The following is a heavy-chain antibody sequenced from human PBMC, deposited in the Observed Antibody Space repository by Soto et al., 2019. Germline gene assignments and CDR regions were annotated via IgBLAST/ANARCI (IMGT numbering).Heavy chain of an antibody. CDR2: IYYSGST. J-gene: IGHJ6*02. Sequence: SETLSLTCTVSGGSISSYYWSWIRQPPGKGLEWIGYIYYSGSTNYNPSLKSRVTISVDTSKNQFSLKLSSVTAADTAVYYCARLTGYCSGDSCFFAGMDVWGQGTTVTVSS. CDR1: GGSISSYY. D-gene: IGHD2-15*01. V-gene: IGHV4-59*01. CDR3: ARLTGYCSGDSCFFAGMDV.